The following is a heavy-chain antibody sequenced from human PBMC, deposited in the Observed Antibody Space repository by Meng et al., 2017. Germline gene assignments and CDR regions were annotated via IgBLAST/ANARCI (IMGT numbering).Heavy chain of an antibody. Sequence: QVQFVESGAEVKKPGASVKVSCKASGYTFTSYSMHWVRQAPGQRLEWMGWINAGNANTKYSQKFQDRVTITMDTSASTAYMELSSLISEDTAMYYCAREPGSSGWNYFDSWGQGTLVTVSS. D-gene: IGHD6-19*01. CDR3: AREPGSSGWNYFDS. CDR1: GYTFTSYS. J-gene: IGHJ4*02. V-gene: IGHV1-3*01. CDR2: INAGNANT.